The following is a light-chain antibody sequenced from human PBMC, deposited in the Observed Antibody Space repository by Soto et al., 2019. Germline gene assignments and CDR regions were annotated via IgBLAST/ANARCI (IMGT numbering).Light chain of an antibody. CDR2: GAS. CDR3: QQYNNWPLT. CDR1: QSVSRN. Sequence: TVMTQSPATLSVSPGERATLSCRASQSVSRNLAWYQQKAGQAPGLLIYGASTRAPGIPARFTGGGSGTEFTLTISSLQSEDFAVYYCQQYNNWPLTFGGGTMVEIK. V-gene: IGKV3-15*01. J-gene: IGKJ4*01.